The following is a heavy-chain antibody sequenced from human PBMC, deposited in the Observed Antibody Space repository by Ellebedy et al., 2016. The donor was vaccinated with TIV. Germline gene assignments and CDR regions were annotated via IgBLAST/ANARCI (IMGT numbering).Heavy chain of an antibody. CDR1: GFTFSSYW. CDR2: INSDGSST. V-gene: IGHV3-74*01. D-gene: IGHD4-17*01. CDR3: ARDVSQTVTTVH. J-gene: IGHJ4*02. Sequence: GESLKISCAASGFTFSSYWMHWVRQAPGKGLVWVSRINSDGSSTSYADSVKGRFTISRDNAKNTLYLQMNSLRAEDTAVYYCARDVSQTVTTVHWGQGTLVTVSS.